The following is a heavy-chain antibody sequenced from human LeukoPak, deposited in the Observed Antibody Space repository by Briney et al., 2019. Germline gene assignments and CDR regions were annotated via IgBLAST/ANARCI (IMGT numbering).Heavy chain of an antibody. CDR3: AREFSPEDAFDL. D-gene: IGHD1-14*01. V-gene: IGHV3-74*01. CDR2: VNTYGTNT. Sequence: SGGSLRLSCTASGFTLTNNWMLWVRQVPGKGLEWVSRVNTYGTNTNYADSVRGRFTISRDNAKNTLYLQMDSLRAEDSAIYYCAREFSPEDAFDLWGQGTRVTVSS. J-gene: IGHJ3*01. CDR1: GFTLTNNW.